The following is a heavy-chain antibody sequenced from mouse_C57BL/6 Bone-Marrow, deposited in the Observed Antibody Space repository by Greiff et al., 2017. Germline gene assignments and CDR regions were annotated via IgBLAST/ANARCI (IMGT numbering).Heavy chain of an antibody. J-gene: IGHJ4*01. CDR2: INPNNGGT. V-gene: IGHV1-18*01. Sequence: EVQLQQSGPELVKPGASVKIPCKASGYTFTDYNMDWVKQSHGKSLEWIGDINPNNGGTIYNQKFKGKATLTVDKSSSTAYMELRSLTSEDTAVYDCARSRDENAMDYWGQGTSVTVSS. CDR1: GYTFTDYN. CDR3: ARSRDENAMDY.